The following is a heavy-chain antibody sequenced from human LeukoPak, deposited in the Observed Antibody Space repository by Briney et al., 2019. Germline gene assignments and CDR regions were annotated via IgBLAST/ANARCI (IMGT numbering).Heavy chain of an antibody. CDR2: IKQDGSEK. CDR3: ARESNYDSSGYPFDY. Sequence: GGSLRLSCAASGFTFSSYWMSWVRQAPGKGLEWVANIKQDGSEKYYVDSVKGRFTISRDNAKNSLYLQMNSLRAEDTAVYYCARESNYDSSGYPFDYWGQGTLVTVSS. J-gene: IGHJ4*02. CDR1: GFTFSSYW. D-gene: IGHD3-22*01. V-gene: IGHV3-7*01.